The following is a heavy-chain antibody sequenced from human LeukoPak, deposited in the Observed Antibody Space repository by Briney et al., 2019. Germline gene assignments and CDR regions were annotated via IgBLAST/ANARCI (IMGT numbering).Heavy chain of an antibody. Sequence: SQTLSLTCTVSGGSLSSGGYYWRWLRQHPGKGLEWIGYIYYSGSTYYNPSLKTRVTIAVDTSKNQFSLKLSSVTAADTAVYYCARQGVVTQFDYWCQGTLVIVSS. V-gene: IGHV4-31*03. D-gene: IGHD3-3*01. CDR3: ARQGVVTQFDY. CDR2: IYYSGST. CDR1: GGSLSSGGYY. J-gene: IGHJ4*02.